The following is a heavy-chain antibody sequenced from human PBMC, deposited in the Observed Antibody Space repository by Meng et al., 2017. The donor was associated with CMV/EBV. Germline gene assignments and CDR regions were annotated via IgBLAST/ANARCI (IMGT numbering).Heavy chain of an antibody. Sequence: GESLKISCAASGFTFSSYGMHWVRQAPGKGLEWVAVIWYDGSNKYYADSVKGRFTISRDNSKNTLYLQMNSLRAEDTAVYYCARDGARYCSSTSCYLNYYYGMDVWGQGTTVTVSS. CDR3: ARDGARYCSSTSCYLNYYYGMDV. D-gene: IGHD2-2*01. CDR1: GFTFSSYG. J-gene: IGHJ6*02. V-gene: IGHV3-33*01. CDR2: IWYDGSNK.